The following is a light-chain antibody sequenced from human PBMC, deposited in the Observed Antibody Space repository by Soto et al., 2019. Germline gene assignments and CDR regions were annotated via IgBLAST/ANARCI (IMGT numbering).Light chain of an antibody. CDR1: SSDVGAYNY. Sequence: QSALTQPASVSGSPGQSITLSCTGTSSDVGAYNYVSWYQQHPGKAPKLMIYDVSNRPSGVSNRFSGSKSGNTASLTISGIQAEDEADYYCSSYTSSSTLVFGAGTKLTV. J-gene: IGLJ2*01. CDR2: DVS. CDR3: SSYTSSSTLV. V-gene: IGLV2-14*01.